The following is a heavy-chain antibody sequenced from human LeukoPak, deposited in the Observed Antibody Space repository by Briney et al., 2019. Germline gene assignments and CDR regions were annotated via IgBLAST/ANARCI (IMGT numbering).Heavy chain of an antibody. CDR2: IRYDGSNK. D-gene: IGHD2-2*01. CDR3: AKDGRYCSSTSCYSLGTQFQDY. Sequence: PRGSLRLSCAASGFTFSSYGMHWVRQAPGKGLEWVAFIRYDGSNKYYADSVKGRFTISRDNSKNTLYLQMNSLRAEDTAVYYCAKDGRYCSSTSCYSLGTQFQDYWGQGTLVTVSS. J-gene: IGHJ4*02. CDR1: GFTFSSYG. V-gene: IGHV3-30*02.